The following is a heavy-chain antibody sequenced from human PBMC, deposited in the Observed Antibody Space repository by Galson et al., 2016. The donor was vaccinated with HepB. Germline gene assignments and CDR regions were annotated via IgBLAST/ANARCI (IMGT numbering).Heavy chain of an antibody. Sequence: SLRLSCAASGFTFSNAWMSWVRQAPGKGLEWVGRTKSKSDGGTIDYIAPVKGRFIISRDDSENTLFLQMNNLKTEDTAVYYCTTGGDHYDILTGYFKSLWYFDYWGQGALVTVSS. D-gene: IGHD3-9*01. CDR2: TKSKSDGGTI. V-gene: IGHV3-15*01. CDR3: TTGGDHYDILTGYFKSLWYFDY. CDR1: GFTFSNAW. J-gene: IGHJ4*02.